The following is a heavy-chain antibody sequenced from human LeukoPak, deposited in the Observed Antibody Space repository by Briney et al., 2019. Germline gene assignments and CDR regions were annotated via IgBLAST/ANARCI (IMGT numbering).Heavy chain of an antibody. J-gene: IGHJ4*02. CDR2: INPNSGGT. D-gene: IGHD3-3*01. Sequence: GASVKVSCKASGYTFTGYYMHWVRQAPGQGLERMGWINPNSGGTNYAQKFQGRVTMTRDTSISTAYLELSRLRSDDTAVYYCARASQLRFLEWLFDYWGQGTLVTASS. V-gene: IGHV1-2*02. CDR1: GYTFTGYY. CDR3: ARASQLRFLEWLFDY.